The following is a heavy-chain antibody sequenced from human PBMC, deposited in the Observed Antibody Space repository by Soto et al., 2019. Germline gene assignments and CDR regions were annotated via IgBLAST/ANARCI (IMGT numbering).Heavy chain of an antibody. J-gene: IGHJ4*02. V-gene: IGHV4-59*01. CDR1: GGSISSYY. D-gene: IGHD6-13*01. CDR2: IYYSGST. CDR3: ARGAAATTDY. Sequence: LSLTCTVSGGSISSYYWSWIRQPPGKGLEWIGYIYYSGSTNYNPSLKSRVTISVDTSKNQFSLKLSSVTAADTAVYYCARGAAATTDYWGQGTLVTVSS.